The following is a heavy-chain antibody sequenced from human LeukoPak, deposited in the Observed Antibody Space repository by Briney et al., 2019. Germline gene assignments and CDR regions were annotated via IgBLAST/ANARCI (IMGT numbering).Heavy chain of an antibody. Sequence: GASVKVSCKASGGTFSSYAISWVRQAPGQGLEWMGGIIPIFGTANYAQKFQGRVTITTDESTSTAYMELSSLRSEDTAVYYCASPGDLWSGYPAGGYYYMDVWGKGTTVTVSS. CDR1: GGTFSSYA. CDR3: ASPGDLWSGYPAGGYYYMDV. J-gene: IGHJ6*03. V-gene: IGHV1-69*05. D-gene: IGHD3-3*01. CDR2: IIPIFGTA.